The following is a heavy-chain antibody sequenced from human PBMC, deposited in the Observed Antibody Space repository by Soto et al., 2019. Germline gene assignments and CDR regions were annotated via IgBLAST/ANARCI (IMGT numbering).Heavy chain of an antibody. D-gene: IGHD1-1*01. CDR3: ARYNY. J-gene: IGHJ4*02. Sequence: EVQLVESGGGLIQPGGSLRLSCAVSGFSVSNHYMTWVRQAPGKGLEWISVIYSGGSISYADSVKGRFTISRDNSKNTLYLQMHSLRVDDPAVYYCARYNYWGQGTLVTVSS. CDR1: GFSVSNHY. CDR2: IYSGGSI. V-gene: IGHV3-53*01.